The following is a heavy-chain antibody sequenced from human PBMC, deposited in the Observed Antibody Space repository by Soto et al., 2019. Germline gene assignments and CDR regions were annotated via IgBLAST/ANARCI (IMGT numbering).Heavy chain of an antibody. D-gene: IGHD2-8*01. CDR2: IYYSGST. CDR3: AKWGPPFDL. CDR1: GGSIFRSYFY. V-gene: IGHV4-39*01. J-gene: IGHJ5*02. Sequence: SETLSLTCSVSGGSIFRSYFYWGWIRQPPGKGLEWIGSIYYSGSTYYNPSLKSRVTISVDTSKNQFSLNLSSVTAADTAVYYCAKWGPPFDLWGQGTLVNVAS.